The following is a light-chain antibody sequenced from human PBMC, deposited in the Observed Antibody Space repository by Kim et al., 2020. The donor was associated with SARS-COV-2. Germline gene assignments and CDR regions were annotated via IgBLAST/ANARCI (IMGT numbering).Light chain of an antibody. CDR1: QSIYRN. CDR3: QQYHRWPYT. Sequence: EIVMTQSPVTLSVSPGERVTLPCRASQSIYRNLAWYQQKLGHSPRLLIYAASSRAAGIPARFSASGSGTDFTLTISSLESEDFAVYYCQQYHRWPYTVGQGTKLEI. CDR2: AAS. J-gene: IGKJ2*01. V-gene: IGKV3-15*01.